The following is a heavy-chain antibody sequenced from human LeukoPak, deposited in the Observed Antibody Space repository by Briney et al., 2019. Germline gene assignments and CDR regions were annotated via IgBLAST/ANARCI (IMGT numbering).Heavy chain of an antibody. CDR1: GVTFSSYA. CDR2: ISSNGGST. V-gene: IGHV3-64*01. Sequence: PGGSLRLSCAASGVTFSSYAMHWVRQAPGKGLEYVSAISSNGGSTYYSSSVKGRFTTSRDNSKNTLYLQMGSLRAEDMAVYYCARDQVGATGGFDYWGQGTLVTVSS. D-gene: IGHD1-26*01. CDR3: ARDQVGATGGFDY. J-gene: IGHJ4*02.